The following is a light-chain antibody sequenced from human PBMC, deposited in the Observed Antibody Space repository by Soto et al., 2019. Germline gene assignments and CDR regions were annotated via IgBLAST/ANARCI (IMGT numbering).Light chain of an antibody. J-gene: IGKJ1*01. Sequence: EIVLTQSPGTLSLSPGERATLSCRASQSVSRYLVWYQQKPGQAPRLLIYGASSRATGIPDRFSGSGSGTDFTLTISRLEPEDFAVYYCQHYGTSPLTFGQGTKVEIK. CDR3: QHYGTSPLT. CDR2: GAS. V-gene: IGKV3-20*01. CDR1: QSVSRY.